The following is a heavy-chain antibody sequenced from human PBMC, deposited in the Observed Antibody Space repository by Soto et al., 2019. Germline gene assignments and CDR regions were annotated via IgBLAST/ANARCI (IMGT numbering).Heavy chain of an antibody. CDR1: GGSFSGYY. D-gene: IGHD3-16*01. CDR2: IYYSGST. V-gene: IGHV4-34*09. CDR3: ARDQGSITSRAFDY. J-gene: IGHJ4*02. Sequence: SETLSLTCAVYGGSFSGYYWSWIRQPPGKGLEWIGEIYYSGSTNYNPSLKSQVTISVDTSKNQFSLKLSSVTAADTAVYYCARDQGSITSRAFDYWGQGTLVTVSS.